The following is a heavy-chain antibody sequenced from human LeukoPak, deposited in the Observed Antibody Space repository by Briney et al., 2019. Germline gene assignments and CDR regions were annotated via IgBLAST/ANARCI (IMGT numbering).Heavy chain of an antibody. CDR3: ARGPPIGGGDCYSCVYYYYGMDV. V-gene: IGHV1-69*04. CDR2: IIPILGIA. D-gene: IGHD2-21*02. CDR1: GGTFNNYA. Sequence: ASVTVSFTASGGTFNNYAISWVRQAPGQGLGWMGRIIPILGIANYAQKFQGRVTITAHKSTSTAYMELSSLRSEDTAVYYCARGPPIGGGDCYSCVYYYYGMDVWGQGTTVTVSS. J-gene: IGHJ6*02.